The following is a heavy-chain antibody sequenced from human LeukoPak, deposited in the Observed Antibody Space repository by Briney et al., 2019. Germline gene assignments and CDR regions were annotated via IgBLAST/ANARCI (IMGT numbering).Heavy chain of an antibody. V-gene: IGHV3-23*01. CDR1: GFTFSSYA. J-gene: IGHJ4*02. Sequence: PGGSLRLSCAASGFTFSSYAMNWVRQAPGKGLEWVSAISGSGAGTYYADSVKGRFTISRDNSKNTLYLQMNSLRAEDTAVYYCAKAQDYYYGSGNYFDYWGQGTLVTVSS. D-gene: IGHD3-10*01. CDR2: ISGSGAGT. CDR3: AKAQDYYYGSGNYFDY.